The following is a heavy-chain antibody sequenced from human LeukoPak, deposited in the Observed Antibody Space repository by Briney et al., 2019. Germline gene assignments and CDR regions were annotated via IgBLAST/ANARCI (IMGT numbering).Heavy chain of an antibody. CDR3: ARERFGSFDY. D-gene: IGHD3-10*01. CDR2: IYTSGST. Sequence: PSETLSLTCAVYGGSFSGYYWSWIRQPAGKGLEWIGRIYTSGSTNYNPSLKSRVTMSVDTSKNQFSLKLSSVTAADTAVYYCARERFGSFDYWGQGTLVTVSS. CDR1: GGSFSGYY. J-gene: IGHJ4*02. V-gene: IGHV4-4*07.